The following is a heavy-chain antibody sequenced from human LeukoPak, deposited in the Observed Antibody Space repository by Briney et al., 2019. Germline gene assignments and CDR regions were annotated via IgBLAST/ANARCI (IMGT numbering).Heavy chain of an antibody. CDR2: IWYDGSHK. V-gene: IGHV3-33*01. Sequence: GGSLRLSCAASGFTFNTCTMHWVRQAPGKGLEWLAVIWYDGSHKYYADSVKGRFTISRDNSKNTLYLQINSLRAEDTAVYYCARDQLSIDYWGQGTLVTVSS. J-gene: IGHJ4*02. D-gene: IGHD1-1*01. CDR3: ARDQLSIDY. CDR1: GFTFNTCT.